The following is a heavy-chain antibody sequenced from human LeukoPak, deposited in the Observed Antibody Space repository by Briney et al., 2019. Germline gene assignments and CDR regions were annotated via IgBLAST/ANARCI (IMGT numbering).Heavy chain of an antibody. D-gene: IGHD5-12*01. J-gene: IGHJ2*01. V-gene: IGHV4-39*07. CDR1: GDSISSGSYY. CDR3: ARTAGYSGYYWYLDL. CDR2: LYYSGST. Sequence: SETLSLTCTVSGDSISSGSYYWGWIRQPPGKGLEWIGSLYYSGSTYYNPSLKSRVTMSVDTSKNQFSLKLSSVTAADTAVYSCARTAGYSGYYWYLDLWGRGTLVTVSS.